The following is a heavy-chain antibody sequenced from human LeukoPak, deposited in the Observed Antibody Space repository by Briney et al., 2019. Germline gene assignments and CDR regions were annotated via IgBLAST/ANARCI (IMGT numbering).Heavy chain of an antibody. D-gene: IGHD5-18*01. CDR1: GFTFTSSA. CDR3: AADGSHGYSYGYDYYSYYYMDV. J-gene: IGHJ6*03. Sequence: SVKVSCKASGFTFTSSAVQWVRQALGQRLGGIGWIFVVRGNTNYAQKFQERVTITRDMSTSTAYMELSRLRSEDTAVYYCAADGSHGYSYGYDYYSYYYMDVWGKGTTVTVSS. V-gene: IGHV1-58*01. CDR2: IFVVRGNT.